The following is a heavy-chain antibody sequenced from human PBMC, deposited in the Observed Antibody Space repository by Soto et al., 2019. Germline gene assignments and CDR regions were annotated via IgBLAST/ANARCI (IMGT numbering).Heavy chain of an antibody. CDR3: ARGLFFGVVLMDYYYGMDV. D-gene: IGHD3-3*01. J-gene: IGHJ6*02. Sequence: QVQLQESGPGLVKPSGTLSLTCAVSGGSISSSNWWSWVRQPPGKGLEWIGEIYHSGSTNYNPSLKSRVTISVDKSKNQFSLKLSSVTAADTATYYCARGLFFGVVLMDYYYGMDVWGQGTTVTVSS. CDR2: IYHSGST. CDR1: GGSISSSNW. V-gene: IGHV4-4*02.